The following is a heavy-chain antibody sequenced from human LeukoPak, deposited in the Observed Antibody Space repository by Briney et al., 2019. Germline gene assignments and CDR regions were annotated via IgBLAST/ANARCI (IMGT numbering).Heavy chain of an antibody. CDR2: IFYSGYT. CDR1: GGSISSGGHS. CDR3: ARGRPIFDY. V-gene: IGHV4-30-4*07. Sequence: PSETLSLTCAVSGGSISSGGHSWNWIRQPPGKGLEWIGYIFYSGYTYYNPSLKSRVTISIDTSKNQFSLNLSSVTAADTAVYYCARGRPIFDYWGQGTLVTVSS. J-gene: IGHJ4*02.